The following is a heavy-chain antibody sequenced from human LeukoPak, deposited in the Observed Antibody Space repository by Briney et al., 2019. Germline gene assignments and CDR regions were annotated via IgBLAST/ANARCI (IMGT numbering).Heavy chain of an antibody. CDR1: GFTFSSYA. D-gene: IGHD3-22*01. Sequence: GGSLRLSCAASGFTFSSYAMSWVRQAPGKGREWVSGISGSGGSTYYADSVKGRFTISRDNSKNTLYLQMNNLRAEDTAVYYCAKSGGGYYDGSGYPLDYWGQGTLVTVSS. V-gene: IGHV3-23*01. CDR2: ISGSGGST. J-gene: IGHJ4*02. CDR3: AKSGGGYYDGSGYPLDY.